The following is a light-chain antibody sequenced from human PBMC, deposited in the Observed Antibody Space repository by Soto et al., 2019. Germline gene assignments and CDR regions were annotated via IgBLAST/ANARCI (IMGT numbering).Light chain of an antibody. CDR2: DVS. V-gene: IGLV2-14*02. Sequence: QSALTQPASVSGSPGQSITISCTGTSSDVGTYKHVSWYQQHPGQAPKLIIYDVSNRPSGISDRFSGSKSGNTASLTISGLQADDEADYYCNSYTGTSALIFGTGTKVTV. J-gene: IGLJ1*01. CDR1: SSDVGTYKH. CDR3: NSYTGTSALI.